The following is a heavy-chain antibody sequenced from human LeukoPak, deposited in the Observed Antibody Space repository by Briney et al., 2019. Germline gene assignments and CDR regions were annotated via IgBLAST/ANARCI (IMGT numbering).Heavy chain of an antibody. J-gene: IGHJ6*02. CDR1: GFTFSSYG. D-gene: IGHD6-19*01. Sequence: GGSLRLSCAASGFTFSSYGMHWVRQAPGKGLEWVAVVSYDGSNKYYADSVKGRFTISRDNSKNTLYLQMNSLRPEDTAVYYCAKDGYSSGWSVYYYYCGMDVWGQGTTVTVSS. CDR3: AKDGYSSGWSVYYYYCGMDV. V-gene: IGHV3-30*18. CDR2: VSYDGSNK.